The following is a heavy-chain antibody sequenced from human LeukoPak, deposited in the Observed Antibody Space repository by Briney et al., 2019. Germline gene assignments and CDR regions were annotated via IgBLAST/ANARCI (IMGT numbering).Heavy chain of an antibody. CDR3: ARSVYDFWSGYYTQPFDY. CDR2: ISSNGGST. D-gene: IGHD3-3*01. CDR1: GFTFSSYA. V-gene: IGHV3-64*01. J-gene: IGHJ4*02. Sequence: PPGGSLRLSCAASGFTFSSYAMHWVCQAPGKGLEYVSAISSNGGSTYYANSVKGRFTISRDNSKNTLYLQMGSLRAEDMAVYYCARSVYDFWSGYYTQPFDYWGQGTLVTVSS.